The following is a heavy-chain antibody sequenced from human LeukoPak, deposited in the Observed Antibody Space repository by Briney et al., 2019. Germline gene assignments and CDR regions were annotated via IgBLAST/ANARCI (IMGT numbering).Heavy chain of an antibody. D-gene: IGHD2-2*01. J-gene: IGHJ4*02. V-gene: IGHV3-30*18. CDR3: AKAAYCTSTSCHFSGYAQRPLDS. Sequence: TGGSLRLSCVPSGFTFNTYGIHCVRQAPGEGLEWLADISVDGNNKDYSDSEKGRLTISRDNSKNTLYLQMNSLRTEDTAVYYCAKAAYCTSTSCHFSGYAQRPLDSWGQGTLVTVSS. CDR2: ISVDGNNK. CDR1: GFTFNTYG.